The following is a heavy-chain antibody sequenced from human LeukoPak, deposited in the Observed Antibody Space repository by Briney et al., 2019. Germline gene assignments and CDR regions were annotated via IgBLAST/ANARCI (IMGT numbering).Heavy chain of an antibody. CDR2: INPSGGST. J-gene: IGHJ4*02. D-gene: IGHD1-26*01. CDR1: GYTLTSYD. CDR3: ASWGAGMDY. Sequence: ASVKVSCKASGYTLTSYDINWVRQAPGQGLEWMGIINPSGGSTSYAQKFQGRVTMTRDTSTSTVYMELSSLRSEDTAVYYCASWGAGMDYWGQGTLVTVSS. V-gene: IGHV1-46*01.